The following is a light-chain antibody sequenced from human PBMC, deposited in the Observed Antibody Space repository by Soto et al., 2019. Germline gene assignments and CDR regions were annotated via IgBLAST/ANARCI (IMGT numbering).Light chain of an antibody. CDR2: GAF. J-gene: IGKJ4*01. Sequence: EIVLTQSPVTLSLSPGETVALFCRASQGVSSNLAWYHQRPGQPPRLLIHGAFTRATGTPDRFIGSGFGTDFTLTIIRLEPEDFGVYYCQQYPQLLPVTFGGGTTVEVK. CDR3: QQYPQLLPVT. CDR1: QGVSSN. V-gene: IGKV3-20*01.